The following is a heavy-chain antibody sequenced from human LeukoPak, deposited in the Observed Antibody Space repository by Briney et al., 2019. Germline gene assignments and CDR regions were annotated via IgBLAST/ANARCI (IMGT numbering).Heavy chain of an antibody. D-gene: IGHD1-26*01. CDR1: GGSISSYY. Sequence: SETLSLTCTVSGGSISSYYWSWIRQPPGKGLEWIGYIYYSGSTNYNPSLKSRVTISVDTSKNQFSLKLSSVTAADTAVYYCARVTASFGGRYFIDYWGQGTLVTVSS. V-gene: IGHV4-59*01. CDR3: ARVTASFGGRYFIDY. J-gene: IGHJ4*02. CDR2: IYYSGST.